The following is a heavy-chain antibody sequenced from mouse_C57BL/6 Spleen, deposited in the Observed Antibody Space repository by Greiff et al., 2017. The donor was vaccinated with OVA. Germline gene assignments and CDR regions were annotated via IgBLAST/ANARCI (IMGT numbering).Heavy chain of an antibody. CDR3: ARSDDGYHDWNCDV. V-gene: IGHV1-55*01. Sequence: QVQLQQPGAELVKPGASVKMSCKASGYTFTSYWITWVKQRPGQGLEWIGDIYPGSGSTNYNEKFKSKATLTVDPYSSTAYMQLSSLTSEDAAVYSGARSDDGYHDWNCDVWGTGTTVTVSS. D-gene: IGHD2-3*01. CDR2: IYPGSGST. J-gene: IGHJ1*03. CDR1: GYTFTSYW.